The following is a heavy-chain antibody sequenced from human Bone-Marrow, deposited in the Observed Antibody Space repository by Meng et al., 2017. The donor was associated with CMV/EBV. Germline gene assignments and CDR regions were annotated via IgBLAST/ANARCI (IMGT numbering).Heavy chain of an antibody. CDR2: ISYDGSNK. CDR1: GFTFSSYA. Sequence: QVQLVESGGGVVQPGRSLRLSWAASGFTFSSYAMHWVRQAPGKGLEWVAVISYDGSNKYYADSVKGRFTISRDNSKNTLYLQMNSLRAEDTAVYYCAREWGYSYGAVFDYWGQGTLVTVSS. CDR3: AREWGYSYGAVFDY. V-gene: IGHV3-30-3*01. D-gene: IGHD5-18*01. J-gene: IGHJ4*02.